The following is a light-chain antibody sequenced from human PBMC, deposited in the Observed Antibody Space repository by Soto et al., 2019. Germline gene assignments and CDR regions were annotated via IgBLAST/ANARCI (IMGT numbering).Light chain of an antibody. V-gene: IGLV2-14*01. Sequence: QSALTQPASVSGSRGQSIIISCVGRNTDVGQDKSVSWYQQGPGKAPKLLIFEVTNRPSGVSNRFSGSRSGNTASLTISGLQPDDEGDYFCVSYTDTDTLVFGNVTKVTVL. CDR1: NTDVGQDKS. J-gene: IGLJ1*01. CDR3: VSYTDTDTLV. CDR2: EVT.